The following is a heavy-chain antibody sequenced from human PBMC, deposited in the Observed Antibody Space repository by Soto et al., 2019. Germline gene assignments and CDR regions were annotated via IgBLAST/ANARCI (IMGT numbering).Heavy chain of an antibody. CDR2: TKQDGSEK. D-gene: IGHD3-22*01. Sequence: GGSLRLSCAASGFTFSSYWMSWVRQAPGKGLEWVANTKQDGSEKYYVDSVKGRFTISRDNAKNSLYLQMNSLRAEDTAVYYCARDYSPYYYDSSGYSDAFDIWGQGTMVTVSS. J-gene: IGHJ3*02. CDR3: ARDYSPYYYDSSGYSDAFDI. V-gene: IGHV3-7*05. CDR1: GFTFSSYW.